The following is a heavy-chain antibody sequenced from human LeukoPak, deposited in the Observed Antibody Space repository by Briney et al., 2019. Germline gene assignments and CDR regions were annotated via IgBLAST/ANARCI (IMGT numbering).Heavy chain of an antibody. CDR1: GFTFSSYA. V-gene: IGHV3-30*04. J-gene: IGHJ4*02. Sequence: PGGSLRLSCAASGFTFSSYAMHWVRQAPGKGLEWVAVISYDGSNKYYADSVKGRFTISRDNSKNTLYLQMNSLRAEDAAVYYCAKERRITIFGVASTFDYWGQGTLVTVSS. CDR2: ISYDGSNK. CDR3: AKERRITIFGVASTFDY. D-gene: IGHD3-3*01.